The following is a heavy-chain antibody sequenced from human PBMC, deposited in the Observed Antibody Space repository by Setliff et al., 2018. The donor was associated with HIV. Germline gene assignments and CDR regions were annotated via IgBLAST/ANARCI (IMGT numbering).Heavy chain of an antibody. J-gene: IGHJ4*02. CDR3: AKGAGFYGDYTFDY. D-gene: IGHD4-17*01. CDR2: IYHSGST. CDR1: GYSISIGYY. Sequence: PSETLSLTCAVSGYSISIGYYWGWIRQPPGKGLEWIGNIYHSGSTYYNPSLKSRVTISVDTSKKQFFLKLSSVTAADTAVYYCAKGAGFYGDYTFDYWGQGNLVTVSS. V-gene: IGHV4-38-2*01.